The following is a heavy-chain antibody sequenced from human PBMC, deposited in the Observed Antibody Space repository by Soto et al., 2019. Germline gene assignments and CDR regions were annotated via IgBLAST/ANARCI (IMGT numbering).Heavy chain of an antibody. D-gene: IGHD6-13*01. CDR3: AKDLGYGGSSLTDY. CDR2: ISGSGDST. V-gene: IGHV3-23*01. CDR1: GFTFSSYA. Sequence: EVQLLESGGGLVQPGGSLRLSCAASGFTFSSYAMSWVRQAPGKGLEWVSTISGSGDSTYYADSVKGRFTISRDNSKNALYLQMNSLRAEDTAVYYCAKDLGYGGSSLTDYWGQGTLVTVSS. J-gene: IGHJ4*02.